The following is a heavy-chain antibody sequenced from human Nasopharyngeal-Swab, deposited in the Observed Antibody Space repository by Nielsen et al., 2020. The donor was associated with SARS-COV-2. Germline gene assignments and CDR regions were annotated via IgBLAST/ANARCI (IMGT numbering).Heavy chain of an antibody. V-gene: IGHV1-69*10. CDR3: ARDQEDIVVVAAAGGYYYGMGV. D-gene: IGHD2-2*01. CDR2: VIPILAIS. Sequence: SVKVSCKASGGTFSSYDISWVLHAPGQGLEWMGGVIPILAISYDEQKFQDRVTIIAGKSTSTAYMELSSLTSEDTAVYYCARDQEDIVVVAAAGGYYYGMGVWGQGTTVTVSS. CDR1: GGTFSSYD. J-gene: IGHJ6*02.